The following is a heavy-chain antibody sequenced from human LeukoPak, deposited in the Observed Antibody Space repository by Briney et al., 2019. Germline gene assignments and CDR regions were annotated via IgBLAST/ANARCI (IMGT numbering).Heavy chain of an antibody. CDR3: AKRGSGITVAADH. Sequence: PGGSLRLSCAASGFTFSTYAMSWVRQAPGKGLEWVSGISGSGGSTYYADSVKGRFTISRDNSKNTLYLQMHSLRAEDTAVYYCAKRGSGITVAADHWGQGTLVTVSS. D-gene: IGHD6-19*01. J-gene: IGHJ4*02. CDR2: ISGSGGST. CDR1: GFTFSTYA. V-gene: IGHV3-23*01.